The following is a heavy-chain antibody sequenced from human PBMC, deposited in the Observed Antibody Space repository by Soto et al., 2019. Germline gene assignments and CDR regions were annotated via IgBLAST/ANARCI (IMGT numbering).Heavy chain of an antibody. D-gene: IGHD4-17*01. J-gene: IGHJ4*02. CDR1: GITVNDAY. Sequence: PGGSLRLSCAASGITVNDAYLSWVRQVPGKGLQWVSIIYKECTTRYADSVKGRFTIHRDTSKNTVYLQMNRLSADDTAVYYCARAATVTTIFDSWGQGTLVTVSS. CDR2: IYKECTT. CDR3: ARAATVTTIFDS. V-gene: IGHV3-66*01.